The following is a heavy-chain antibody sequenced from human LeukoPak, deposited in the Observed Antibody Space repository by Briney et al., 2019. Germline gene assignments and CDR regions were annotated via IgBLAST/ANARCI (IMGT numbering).Heavy chain of an antibody. D-gene: IGHD4-17*01. V-gene: IGHV3-13*01. J-gene: IGHJ4*02. CDR2: IGSTGDT. CDR3: ARVDNGFDS. Sequence: GALRLSCAAPGFTLSTYDMYWVRQITGKGLEWVSVIGSTGDTSYLGSVKGRFIVSRDNAKNSLHLHMNNLRPGDSGVYYCARVDNGFDSWGQGTLVIVSS. CDR1: GFTLSTYD.